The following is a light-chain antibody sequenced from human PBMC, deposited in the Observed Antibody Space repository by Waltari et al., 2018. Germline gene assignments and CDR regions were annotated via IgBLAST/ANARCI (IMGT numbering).Light chain of an antibody. Sequence: DIVMTQSPDSLAVSLGERATINCKSSQSVLYSSKNKNYLAWYQQKAGQPPKLLIYWASTRASGVPDRFSGSGSGTDFTLTISSLQAEDEAVYYCQQYDASPLTFGGGTKVEIK. CDR3: QQYDASPLT. CDR2: WAS. J-gene: IGKJ4*01. CDR1: QSVLYSSKNKNY. V-gene: IGKV4-1*01.